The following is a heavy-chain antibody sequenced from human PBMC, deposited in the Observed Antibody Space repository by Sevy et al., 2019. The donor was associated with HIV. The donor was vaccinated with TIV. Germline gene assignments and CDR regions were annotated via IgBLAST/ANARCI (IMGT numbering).Heavy chain of an antibody. J-gene: IGHJ6*02. D-gene: IGHD2-2*01. CDR1: GLTFSSYW. CDR3: VRQRGDTVVLPDVLPDYGMDV. V-gene: IGHV3-74*01. Sequence: GGSLRLSCAASGLTFSSYWMHWVRQAPGKGLVWVSRINGDGSSTSYADSVKGRFTFSRDNAKNTLYLQMNSLRAEDTAVYYCVRQRGDTVVLPDVLPDYGMDVWGQGTTVTVSS. CDR2: INGDGSST.